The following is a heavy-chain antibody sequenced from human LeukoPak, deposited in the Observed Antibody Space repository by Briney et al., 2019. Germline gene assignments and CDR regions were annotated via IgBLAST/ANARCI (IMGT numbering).Heavy chain of an antibody. J-gene: IGHJ4*02. Sequence: GGSLRLSCAASGFTFSRYEMNWVRQAPGKGLEWVSYISSSGSTIYYADPVKGRFTISRDNSKNTLYLQMNSLRAEDTAVYYCAKDHRACSSTSCYLPVDYWGQGTLVTVSS. CDR3: AKDHRACSSTSCYLPVDY. CDR2: ISSSGSTI. V-gene: IGHV3-48*03. CDR1: GFTFSRYE. D-gene: IGHD2-2*01.